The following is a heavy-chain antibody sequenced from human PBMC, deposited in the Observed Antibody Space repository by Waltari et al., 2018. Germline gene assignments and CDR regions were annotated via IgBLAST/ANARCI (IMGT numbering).Heavy chain of an antibody. CDR1: GYTFTSYD. CDR2: MNPNSGNT. Sequence: QVQLVQSGAEVKKPGASVKVSCKASGYTFTSYDINWVRQATGQGLEWMGWMNPNSGNTGYAQKFQGRVTITRNTSISTAYMELSSLRSEDTAVYYCAKNYYDSSGYYPYYYYGMDVWGQGTTVTVSS. V-gene: IGHV1-8*03. CDR3: AKNYYDSSGYYPYYYYGMDV. D-gene: IGHD3-22*01. J-gene: IGHJ6*02.